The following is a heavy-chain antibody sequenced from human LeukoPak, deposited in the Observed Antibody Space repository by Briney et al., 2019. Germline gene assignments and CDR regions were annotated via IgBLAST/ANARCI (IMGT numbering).Heavy chain of an antibody. J-gene: IGHJ4*02. V-gene: IGHV1-18*01. CDR1: GYTFTSYG. CDR3: ARYAYVWGSYRNSFDY. Sequence: GASVKVSCKASGYTFTSYGISWVRQAPGRGLEWMGWISAYNGNTNYAQKLQGRVTMTTDTSTSTAYMELRSLRSDDTAVYYCARYAYVWGSYRNSFDYWGQGTLVTVSS. CDR2: ISAYNGNT. D-gene: IGHD3-16*02.